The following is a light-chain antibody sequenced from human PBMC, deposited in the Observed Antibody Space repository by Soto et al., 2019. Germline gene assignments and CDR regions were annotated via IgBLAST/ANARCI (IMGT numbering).Light chain of an antibody. J-gene: IGLJ1*01. CDR3: SSYAGSNNFV. CDR1: SSDVGGYNY. CDR2: EVS. Sequence: QSALTQPPSVSGSPGQSVTISCTGTSSDVGGYNYVSWYQQHPGKAPKLMIYEVSKRPSGVPDRFSGSKSGNTASLTVSGLQAEDEADSYCSSYAGSNNFVFGTGTKVNVL. V-gene: IGLV2-8*01.